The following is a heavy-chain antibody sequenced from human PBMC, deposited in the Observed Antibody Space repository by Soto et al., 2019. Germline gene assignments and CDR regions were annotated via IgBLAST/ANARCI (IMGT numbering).Heavy chain of an antibody. D-gene: IGHD6-13*01. CDR2: IWYDGSNK. J-gene: IGHJ4*02. Sequence: HPGGSLRLSCAASGFTFSSYGMHWVRQAPGKGLEWVAVIWYDGSNKYYADSVKGRFTISRDNSKNTLYLQMNSLRAEDTAVYYCARAHPGIAAAEDYYFDYWGQGTLVTVSS. V-gene: IGHV3-33*01. CDR3: ARAHPGIAAAEDYYFDY. CDR1: GFTFSSYG.